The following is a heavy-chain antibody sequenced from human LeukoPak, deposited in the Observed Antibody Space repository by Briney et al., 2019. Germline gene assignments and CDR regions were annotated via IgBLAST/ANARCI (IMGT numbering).Heavy chain of an antibody. CDR2: IKPDGSER. V-gene: IGHV3-7*01. D-gene: IGHD3-16*01. CDR1: GFTFSSYA. CDR3: ARKVWENDY. Sequence: PGGSLRLSCAASGFTFSSYAMHWVRQAPGTGLEWVASIKPDGSERKYVDSVKGRFTISRDNADNSLYLQMTSLRAEDTALYYCARKVWENDYWGQGTLVTVSS. J-gene: IGHJ4*02.